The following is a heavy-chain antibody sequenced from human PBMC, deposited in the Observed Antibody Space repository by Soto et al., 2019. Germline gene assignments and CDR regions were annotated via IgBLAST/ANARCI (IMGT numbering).Heavy chain of an antibody. J-gene: IGHJ4*02. D-gene: IGHD4-17*01. CDR2: IWYDGSKK. V-gene: IGHV3-33*01. CDR1: GFSFRNYG. Sequence: QVQLVESGGGVVQPGGSLIVSCAASGFSFRNYGFHWFRQSPGKGLEWVAVIWYDGSKKYYGDSVKGRFTISRDDSESTVYLQMNSLRAEDTAVYRCARDLGTTNYYFDYWGQGALVTVSS. CDR3: ARDLGTTNYYFDY.